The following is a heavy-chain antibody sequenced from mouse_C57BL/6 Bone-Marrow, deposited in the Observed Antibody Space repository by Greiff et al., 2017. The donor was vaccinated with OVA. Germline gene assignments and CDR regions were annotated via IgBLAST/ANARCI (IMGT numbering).Heavy chain of an antibody. V-gene: IGHV7-1*01. CDR1: GFTFSDFY. CDR3: ARAPYYGSSYWYFDV. D-gene: IGHD1-1*01. Sequence: EVHLVESGGGLVQSGRSLRLSCATSGFTFSDFYMEWVRQAPGKGLEWIAASRNKANDYTTEYSASVKGRFIVSRDTSQSILYLQMNALRAEDTAIYYCARAPYYGSSYWYFDVWGTGTTVTVSS. J-gene: IGHJ1*03. CDR2: SRNKANDYTT.